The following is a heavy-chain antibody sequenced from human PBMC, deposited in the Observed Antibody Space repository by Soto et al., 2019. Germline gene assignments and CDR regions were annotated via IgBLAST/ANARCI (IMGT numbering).Heavy chain of an antibody. D-gene: IGHD2-21*02. Sequence: SETLSLTCTVSGGSISSSSYYWGWIRQPPGKGLEWIGSIYYSGSTYYNPSLKSRVTISVDTSKNQFSLKLSSVTAADTAVYYCASGDCGGDCYSPGDYWGQGTLVTVSS. CDR2: IYYSGST. CDR1: GGSISSSSYY. V-gene: IGHV4-39*01. J-gene: IGHJ4*02. CDR3: ASGDCGGDCYSPGDY.